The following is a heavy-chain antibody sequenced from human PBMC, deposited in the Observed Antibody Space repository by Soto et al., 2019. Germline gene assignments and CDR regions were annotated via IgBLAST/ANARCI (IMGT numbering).Heavy chain of an antibody. V-gene: IGHV1-69*06. D-gene: IGHD1-26*01. CDR2: IIPIFGTS. Sequence: SVKVSCKASGGTFSSYAITWVRQAPGQGLEWMGGIIPIFGTSNYAQKFQGRVKITADKSTSTAYMELSSLRSEDTAVYYCARGLVVGATVEGWFDPWGQGTLVTVS. CDR1: GGTFSSYA. J-gene: IGHJ5*02. CDR3: ARGLVVGATVEGWFDP.